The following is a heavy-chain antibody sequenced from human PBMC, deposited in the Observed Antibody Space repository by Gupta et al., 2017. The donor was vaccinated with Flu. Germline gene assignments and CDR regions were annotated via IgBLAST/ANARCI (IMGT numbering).Heavy chain of an antibody. V-gene: IGHV3-73*01. Sequence: GKGLDWVGRTRNKGNNYATEYAASVKGRFTISRDESKNTAYLQMNSLKTEDTAVYYCTRQDPLIAAANDAFDIWGQGTMVTVSS. CDR3: TRQDPLIAAANDAFDI. CDR2: TRNKGNNYAT. D-gene: IGHD6-13*01. J-gene: IGHJ3*02.